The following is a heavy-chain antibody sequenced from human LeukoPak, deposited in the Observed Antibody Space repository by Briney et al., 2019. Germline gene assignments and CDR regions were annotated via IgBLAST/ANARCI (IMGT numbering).Heavy chain of an antibody. CDR3: ARHEGFGGPDALNWLDP. CDR1: GGSISSSSYY. D-gene: IGHD2-2*01. V-gene: IGHV4-39*01. CDR2: IYYSGST. J-gene: IGHJ5*02. Sequence: SETLSLTCTVSGGSISSSSYYWGWIRQPPGKGLEWIGSIYYSGSTYYNPSLKSRVTISVDTSKNQFSLKLSSVTAADTAVYYCARHEGFGGPDALNWLDPWGQGTLVTVSS.